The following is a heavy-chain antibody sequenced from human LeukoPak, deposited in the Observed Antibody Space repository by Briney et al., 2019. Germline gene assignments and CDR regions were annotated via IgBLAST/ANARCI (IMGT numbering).Heavy chain of an antibody. CDR2: IYTSGST. J-gene: IGHJ6*02. CDR3: ARGLRSSSWYYYYGMDV. CDR1: GGSISSYY. D-gene: IGHD6-13*01. Sequence: SETLSLTCTVSGGSISSYYWSWIRQPPGKGLEWIGRIYTSGSTNYNPSLKSRVTMSVDTSKNQFSLKLSSVTAADTAVYYCARGLRSSSWYYYYGMDVWGQGTTVPVSS. V-gene: IGHV4-4*07.